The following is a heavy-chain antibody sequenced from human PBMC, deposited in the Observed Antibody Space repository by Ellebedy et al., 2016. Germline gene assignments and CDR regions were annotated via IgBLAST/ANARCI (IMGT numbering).Heavy chain of an antibody. Sequence: SETLSLTCAVYGGSFSGYYWSWIRQPQGKGLEWIGEINHSESTNYNPSLKSRVTISVDTSKNQFSLKLNSVTAADTAVYCCATTPEPRIVGYWFDPWGQGTLVTVSS. D-gene: IGHD2-21*01. J-gene: IGHJ5*02. CDR3: ATTPEPRIVGYWFDP. CDR1: GGSFSGYY. V-gene: IGHV4-34*01. CDR2: INHSEST.